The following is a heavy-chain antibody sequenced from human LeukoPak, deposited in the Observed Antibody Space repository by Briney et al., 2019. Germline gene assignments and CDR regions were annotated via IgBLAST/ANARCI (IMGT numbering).Heavy chain of an antibody. CDR2: ISYDGSNK. J-gene: IGHJ4*02. CDR1: VLTFSSYG. D-gene: IGHD5-18*01. CDR3: AKGTALDY. V-gene: IGHV3-30*18. Sequence: GGSLRLSCAASVLTFSSYGMHWVRQAPGKGLEWVAVISYDGSNKYYADSVKGRFTISRDNSKNTLYLQMNSLRAEDTAVYYCAKGTALDYWGQGTLVTVSS.